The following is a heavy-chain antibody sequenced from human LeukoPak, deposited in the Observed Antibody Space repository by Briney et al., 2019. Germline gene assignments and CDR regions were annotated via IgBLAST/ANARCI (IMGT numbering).Heavy chain of an antibody. V-gene: IGHV3-23*01. J-gene: IGHJ5*02. CDR2: IGGGGGST. D-gene: IGHD6-19*01. CDR3: AKDYARGWYHNWFDP. Sequence: GASLRLPCAASGLTLSSYAMSWVRQAPGKGLECVSSIGGGGGSTYYADSVRGRFQISRANSKTMLYLQMDSMRAEDTAAYYCAKDYARGWYHNWFDPWGQGTLVTVSS. CDR1: GLTLSSYA.